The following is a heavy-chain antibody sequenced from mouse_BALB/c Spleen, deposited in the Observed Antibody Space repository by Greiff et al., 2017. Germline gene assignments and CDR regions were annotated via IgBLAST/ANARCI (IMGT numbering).Heavy chain of an antibody. CDR2: INSNGGST. V-gene: IGHV5-6-3*01. CDR3: ARVRGNYGSVAY. Sequence: EVKLMESGGGLVQPGGSLKLSCAASGFTFSSYGMSWVRQTPDKRLELVATINSNGGSTYYPDSVTGRFTISRDNAKNTLYLQMSSLKSEDTAMYYCARVRGNYGSVAYWGQGTRVTVSA. J-gene: IGHJ3*01. CDR1: GFTFSSYG. D-gene: IGHD1-1*01.